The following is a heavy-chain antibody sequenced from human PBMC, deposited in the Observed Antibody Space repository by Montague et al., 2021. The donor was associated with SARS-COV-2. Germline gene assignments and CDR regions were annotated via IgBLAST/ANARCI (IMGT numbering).Heavy chain of an antibody. J-gene: IGHJ4*02. CDR2: IFYRGCT. Sequence: SETLSLTCTVSGDSLTYFYWSWIRQSPGKGLEWIGNIFYRGCTNYNPSLKSRVTISVDTSKNQFSLNLTSVTATDTAVYYCVRGATRTFDYWGQGTLVTVSS. CDR1: GDSLTYFY. D-gene: IGHD1-14*01. CDR3: VRGATRTFDY. V-gene: IGHV4-59*01.